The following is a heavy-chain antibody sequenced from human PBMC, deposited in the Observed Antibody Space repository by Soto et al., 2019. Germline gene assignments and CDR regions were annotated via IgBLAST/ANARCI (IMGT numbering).Heavy chain of an antibody. CDR3: AREGSSWYYHYGMDV. CDR2: INPNSGGT. D-gene: IGHD6-13*01. J-gene: IGHJ6*02. V-gene: IGHV1-2*02. CDR1: GYTFTGYY. Sequence: ASVKVSCKASGYTFTGYYMHWVRQAPGQGLEWMGWINPNSGGTNYAQKFQGRVTMTRDTSISTAYMELSRLRSDDTAVYYCAREGSSWYYHYGMDVWGQGTTVTVSS.